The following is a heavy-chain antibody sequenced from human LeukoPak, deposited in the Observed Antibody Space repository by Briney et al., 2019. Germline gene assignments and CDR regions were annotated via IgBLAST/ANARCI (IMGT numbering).Heavy chain of an antibody. CDR1: GYTFTSYY. Sequence: EASVKVSCKASGYTFTSYYMHWVRQAPGQGLEWMGIINPSGGSTSYAQKFQGRDTITRDTSTSTVYMELSSLRSEDTAVYYCARDYDPYYYDSSGSSYFDYWGQGTLVTVSS. CDR2: INPSGGST. CDR3: ARDYDPYYYDSSGSSYFDY. V-gene: IGHV1-46*01. J-gene: IGHJ4*02. D-gene: IGHD3-22*01.